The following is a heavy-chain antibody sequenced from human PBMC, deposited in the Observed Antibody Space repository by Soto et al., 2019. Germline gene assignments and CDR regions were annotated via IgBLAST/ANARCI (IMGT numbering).Heavy chain of an antibody. D-gene: IGHD3-3*01. CDR2: MNPNSGNT. CDR3: ARVRQRGYYDFWSGYYTYYYYYMDV. CDR1: GYTFTSYY. J-gene: IGHJ6*03. V-gene: IGHV1-8*01. Sequence: ASVKVSCKASGYTFTSYYINWVRHATGQGLEWMGWMNPNSGNTGYAQKFQGRVTMTRNTSISTAYMELSSLRSEDTAVYYCARVRQRGYYDFWSGYYTYYYYYMDVWGKGTTVTVSS.